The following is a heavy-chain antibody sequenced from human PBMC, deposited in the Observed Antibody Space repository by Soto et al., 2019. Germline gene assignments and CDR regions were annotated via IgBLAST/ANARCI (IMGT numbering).Heavy chain of an antibody. Sequence: QVQLVQSGAEVKKPGASVKVSCKASGYIFTAYSMHWVRQAPGQGLEWMGVVNPSGGSTNYAQKSQGRITMTRDTSTSTVYMDLSSLTSEDTAVYYWAREENCSDGICYSEYFQRWGQGTLVTVSS. V-gene: IGHV1-46*01. CDR3: AREENCSDGICYSEYFQR. D-gene: IGHD2-15*01. CDR2: VNPSGGST. J-gene: IGHJ1*01. CDR1: GYIFTAYS.